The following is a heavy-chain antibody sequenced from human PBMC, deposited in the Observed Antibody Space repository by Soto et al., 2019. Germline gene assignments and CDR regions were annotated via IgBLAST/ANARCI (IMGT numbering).Heavy chain of an antibody. CDR3: ASALYYYDSSGHGAFDI. CDR1: GFTFSSYA. J-gene: IGHJ3*02. Sequence: GGSLRLSCAASGFTFSSYAMSWVRQAPGKGLEWVSAISGSGGSTYYADSVKGRFTISRDNSKNTLYLQMNSLRAEDTAVYYCASALYYYDSSGHGAFDIWGQGTMVTVSS. V-gene: IGHV3-23*01. CDR2: ISGSGGST. D-gene: IGHD3-22*01.